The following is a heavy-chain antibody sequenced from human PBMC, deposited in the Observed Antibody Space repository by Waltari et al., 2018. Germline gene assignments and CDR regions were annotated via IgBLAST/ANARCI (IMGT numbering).Heavy chain of an antibody. D-gene: IGHD5-18*01. V-gene: IGHV3-23*01. CDR3: ASRSYTYGFDH. CDR2: IIGSGSST. Sequence: EVQLLESGGGLVQPGGSLRLSCAASGFTFSRYAMHWVRQAPGKGLEWVSAIIGSGSSTNYADSVKGRFAISRDNSRNTLYLQMDSLRAEDTAVYFCASRSYTYGFDHWGQGTLVTVSS. CDR1: GFTFSRYA. J-gene: IGHJ4*02.